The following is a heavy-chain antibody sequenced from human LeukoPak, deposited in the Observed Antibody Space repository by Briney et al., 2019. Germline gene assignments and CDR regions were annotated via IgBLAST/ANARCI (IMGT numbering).Heavy chain of an antibody. CDR3: AREGDDYDNYGRGFDP. CDR1: GYTFTSYY. D-gene: IGHD4-17*01. J-gene: IGHJ5*02. CDR2: INPSSGST. Sequence: GASVKVSCKASGYTFTSYYMHWVRQAPGQGLEWMGIINPSSGSTSYAQKFQGRVTMTRDTSISTAYMELSRLRSDDTAVYYCAREGDDYDNYGRGFDPWGQGTLVTVSS. V-gene: IGHV1-46*01.